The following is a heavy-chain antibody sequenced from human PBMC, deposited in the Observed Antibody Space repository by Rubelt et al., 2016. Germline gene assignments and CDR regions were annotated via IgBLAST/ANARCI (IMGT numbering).Heavy chain of an antibody. CDR1: GGTFSSYA. J-gene: IGHJ3*02. V-gene: IGHV1-69*06. CDR2: IIHIFGTA. CDR3: ARDLVGVVITTHDAFDI. D-gene: IGHD3-22*01. Sequence: QVQLVQSGAEVKKPGSSVKVSCKASGGTFSSYAISWVRQAPGQGLEWMGGIIHIFGTANYAKKSQGRVTITADKSTSTAYMGLSSLRSEDTAVYYCARDLVGVVITTHDAFDIWGQGTMVTVSS.